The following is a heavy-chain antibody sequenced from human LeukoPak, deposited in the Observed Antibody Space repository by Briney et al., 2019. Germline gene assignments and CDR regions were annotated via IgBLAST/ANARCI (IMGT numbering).Heavy chain of an antibody. D-gene: IGHD2-21*02. CDR2: IYRDGTT. CDR1: GFTVSSNF. Sequence: PGGSLRLSCAASGFTVSSNFMTWVRQAPGKGLEWVSVIYRDGTTYYADSVKGRFTISRDTSRNTLDLQMNSLRAEDTAVYYCARDRSAVTANAIWSRYFDLWGRGTLVTVSS. CDR3: ARDRSAVTANAIWSRYFDL. V-gene: IGHV3-53*01. J-gene: IGHJ2*01.